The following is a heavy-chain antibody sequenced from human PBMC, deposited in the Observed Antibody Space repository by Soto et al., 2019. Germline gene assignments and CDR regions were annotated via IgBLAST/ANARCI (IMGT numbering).Heavy chain of an antibody. J-gene: IGHJ6*02. CDR1: GFTFSSCG. CDR3: AKDVVVGATTGLGDYYYYYGMDV. D-gene: IGHD1-26*01. CDR2: ISYDGSNK. Sequence: QVQLVESGGGVVQPGRSLRLSCAASGFTFSSCGMHWVRQAPGKGLEWVAVISYDGSNKYYADSVKGRFTISRDNSKNTLYLQMNSLRAGDTAVYYCAKDVVVGATTGLGDYYYYYGMDVWGQGTTVTVSS. V-gene: IGHV3-30*18.